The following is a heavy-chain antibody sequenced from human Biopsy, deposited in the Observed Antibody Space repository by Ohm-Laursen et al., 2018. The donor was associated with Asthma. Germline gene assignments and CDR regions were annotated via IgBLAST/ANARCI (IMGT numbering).Heavy chain of an antibody. Sequence: ASVKVSCKTSGYTFIGYHIHWVRQAPGQGLEWMGRINPNSGGTNYAQKFQGRVTMTSDTSISTAHMELSSLRSEDTAVYYCAREATSGEVPFGYFYALDVWGEGTTVTVSS. V-gene: IGHV1-2*06. CDR2: INPNSGGT. CDR3: AREATSGEVPFGYFYALDV. CDR1: GYTFIGYH. D-gene: IGHD2-2*01. J-gene: IGHJ6*04.